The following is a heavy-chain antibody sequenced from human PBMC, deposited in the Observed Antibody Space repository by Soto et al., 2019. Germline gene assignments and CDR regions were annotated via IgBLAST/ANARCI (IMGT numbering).Heavy chain of an antibody. CDR1: GGSISSYY. J-gene: IGHJ6*02. V-gene: IGHV4-59*01. CDR2: IYYSGST. Sequence: SETLSLTCTVSGGSISSYYWSWIRQPPGKGLEWIGYIYYSGSTNYNPSLKSRVTISVDTSKNQFSLKLGSVTAADTAVYYCARDAYYYGSGSYYGYYGMDVWCQGTTVT. D-gene: IGHD3-10*01. CDR3: ARDAYYYGSGSYYGYYGMDV.